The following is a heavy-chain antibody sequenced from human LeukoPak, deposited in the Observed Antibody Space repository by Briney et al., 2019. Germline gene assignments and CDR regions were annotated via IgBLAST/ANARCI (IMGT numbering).Heavy chain of an antibody. CDR2: ISKEGDNA. Sequence: PGGSLRLSCTAPGFTLPDYWMPGGRQVPGKGLVWLSRISKEGDNAVYADFAKGRFTMSRDNAKKTVYLQLTTLRPDDTALYYCARGGVSGSFYRFSWGQGTLVTVSS. D-gene: IGHD2/OR15-2a*01. V-gene: IGHV3-74*01. CDR1: GFTLPDYW. J-gene: IGHJ4*02. CDR3: ARGGVSGSFYRFS.